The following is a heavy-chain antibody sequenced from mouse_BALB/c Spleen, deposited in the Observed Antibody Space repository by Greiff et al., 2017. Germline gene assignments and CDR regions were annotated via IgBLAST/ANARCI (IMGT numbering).Heavy chain of an antibody. Sequence: EVKLVESGGGLVQPGGSLKLSCAASGFTFSSYGMSWVRQTPDKRLELVATINSNGGSTYYPDSVKGRFTISRDNAKNTLYLQMSSLKSEDTAMYYCEREGYYGSIYWGQGTTLTVSS. J-gene: IGHJ2*01. CDR1: GFTFSSYG. V-gene: IGHV5-6-3*01. CDR2: INSNGGST. D-gene: IGHD1-1*01. CDR3: EREGYYGSIY.